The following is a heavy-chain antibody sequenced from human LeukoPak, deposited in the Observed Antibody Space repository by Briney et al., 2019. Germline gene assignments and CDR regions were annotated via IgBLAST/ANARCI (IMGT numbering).Heavy chain of an antibody. Sequence: GGSLRLSCAASGFTFSSYGMHWVRQAPGKGLEWVAFIRYDGSNKYYADSVKGRFTISRDNSKNTLYLQMNSLRAEDTAVYYCAKDIARTNYYYYYMDVWGKGTTVTISS. D-gene: IGHD1-1*01. CDR2: IRYDGSNK. J-gene: IGHJ6*03. CDR3: AKDIARTNYYYYYMDV. V-gene: IGHV3-30*02. CDR1: GFTFSSYG.